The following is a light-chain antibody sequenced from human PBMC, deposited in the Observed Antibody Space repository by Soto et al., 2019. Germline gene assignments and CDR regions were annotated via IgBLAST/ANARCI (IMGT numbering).Light chain of an antibody. Sequence: QPVLTQSSSASASLGSSVKLTCTLSRGHSSYIIAWHQQQPGKAPRYLMKLEGSGSYNKGSGVPDRFSGSSSGADRYLTIANLQFEDEADYYCETWDSNTHVFGTGTKLTVL. CDR3: ETWDSNTHV. J-gene: IGLJ1*01. V-gene: IGLV4-60*02. CDR2: LEGSGSY. CDR1: RGHSSYI.